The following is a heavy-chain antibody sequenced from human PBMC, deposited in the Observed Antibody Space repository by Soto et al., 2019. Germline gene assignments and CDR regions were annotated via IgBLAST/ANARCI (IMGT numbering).Heavy chain of an antibody. J-gene: IGHJ4*02. CDR3: AKDWDESVSYYDFWSDYVTPGY. CDR2: ISYDGSNK. D-gene: IGHD3-3*01. Sequence: GGSLRLSCAASGFTFSSYGMHWVRQAPGKGLEWVAVISYDGSNKYYADSVKGRFTISRDNSKNTLYLQMNSLRAEDTAVYYCAKDWDESVSYYDFWSDYVTPGYWGQGTLVTVSS. CDR1: GFTFSSYG. V-gene: IGHV3-30*18.